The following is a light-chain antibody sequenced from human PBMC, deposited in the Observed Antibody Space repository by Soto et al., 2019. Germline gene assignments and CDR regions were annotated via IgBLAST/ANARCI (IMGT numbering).Light chain of an antibody. Sequence: DIVMTQSPDSLAVSLGERATINCQSSQSVVYNSNNRNYLAWDQQKPGQPPQLLIYRASTRESGVPDRFSGSGSGTDFTLTISSLLAEDVAVYYCQQYYSSPITFGQGTRLEIK. J-gene: IGKJ5*01. CDR3: QQYYSSPIT. CDR2: RAS. CDR1: QSVVYNSNNRNY. V-gene: IGKV4-1*01.